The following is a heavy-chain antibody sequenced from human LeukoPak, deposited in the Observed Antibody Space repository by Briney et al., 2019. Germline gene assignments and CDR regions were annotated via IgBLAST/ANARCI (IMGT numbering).Heavy chain of an antibody. D-gene: IGHD2-15*01. CDR3: ARDGEYCSGGSCYYYYYYMDV. V-gene: IGHV1-2*02. Sequence: ASVKVSCKASGYTFTGYYMHWVRQAPGQGLEWMGWINPNSGGTNYAQKFQGRVTMTRDTSISTAYMELSRLRSDDTAVYYCARDGEYCSGGSCYYYYYYMDVWGKGTTVTVSS. CDR2: INPNSGGT. CDR1: GYTFTGYY. J-gene: IGHJ6*03.